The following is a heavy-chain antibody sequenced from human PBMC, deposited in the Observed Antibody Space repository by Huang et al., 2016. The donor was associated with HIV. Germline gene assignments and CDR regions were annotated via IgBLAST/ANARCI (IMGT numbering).Heavy chain of an antibody. D-gene: IGHD3-22*01. J-gene: IGHJ4*02. V-gene: IGHV4-39*02. CDR1: FASISGNSQY. CDR2: MHYGGET. Sequence: LLLRESGSGLVKTSETMSLSCTVAFASISGNSQYWTWVRQSPGKGLEGIASMHYGGETYYNASLKRRVSMSVDTSHNQHFSLTLASVTAADTAVYFCASGPVIVSISRFYFEQWGPGILVTV. CDR3: ASGPVIVSISRFYFEQ.